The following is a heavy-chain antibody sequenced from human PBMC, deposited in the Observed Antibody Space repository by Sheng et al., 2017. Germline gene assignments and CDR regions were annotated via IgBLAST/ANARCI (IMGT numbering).Heavy chain of an antibody. CDR1: GGTFSSYA. Sequence: QVQLVQSGAEVKKPGSSVKVSCKASGGTFSSYAISWVRQAPGQGLEWMGGIIPIFGTANYAQKFQGRVTITADESTSTAYMELSSLRSEDTAVYYCAKDHYSSGYYLRGQTREGYYYGMDVWDQGP. CDR2: IIPIFGTA. V-gene: IGHV1-69*01. J-gene: IGHJ6*02. CDR3: AKDHYSSGYYLRGQTREGYYYGMDV. D-gene: IGHD3-22*01.